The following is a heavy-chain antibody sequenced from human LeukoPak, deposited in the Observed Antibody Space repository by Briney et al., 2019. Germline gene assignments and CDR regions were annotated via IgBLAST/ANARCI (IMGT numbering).Heavy chain of an antibody. V-gene: IGHV1-2*02. J-gene: IGHJ4*02. CDR2: INPSSVGT. D-gene: IGHD3-3*01. CDR3: ARIGVGWSYFDY. Sequence: XXPGQXXXXMGWINPSSVGTNYAQKFQGRVTMTRDTSISTAYMELSRLRSDDTAVYYCARIGVGWSYFDYWGQGTLVTVSS.